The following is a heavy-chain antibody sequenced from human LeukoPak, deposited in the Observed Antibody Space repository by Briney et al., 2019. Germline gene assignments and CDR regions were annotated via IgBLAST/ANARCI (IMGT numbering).Heavy chain of an antibody. V-gene: IGHV3-74*01. CDR3: ARKGYYGSGTYLDY. J-gene: IGHJ4*02. Sequence: GGSLRLSCAASGFTFTTFYMHWVRQVPGKGLVWVSRINGDGSTTDYADSVKGRLTISRDNAKNSLYLQMNSLRAEDTALYYCARKGYYGSGTYLDYWGQGTLVTVSS. D-gene: IGHD3-10*01. CDR1: GFTFTTFY. CDR2: INGDGSTT.